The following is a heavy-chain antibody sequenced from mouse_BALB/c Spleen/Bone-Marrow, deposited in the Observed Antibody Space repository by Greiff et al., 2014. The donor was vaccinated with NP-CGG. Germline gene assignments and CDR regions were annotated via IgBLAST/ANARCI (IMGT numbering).Heavy chain of an antibody. Sequence: VKLQESGAELAKPGASVKMSCKASGYTFTSYWMHWVKQRPGQGLEWIGYINPSTGYTEYNQEFKDKATLTADKSSSTAYMQLSSLTSEDSAVYYCARSVPWDGFAYWGQGTLVTVSA. V-gene: IGHV1-7*01. J-gene: IGHJ3*01. CDR3: ARSVPWDGFAY. CDR1: GYTFTSYW. CDR2: INPSTGYT. D-gene: IGHD4-1*01.